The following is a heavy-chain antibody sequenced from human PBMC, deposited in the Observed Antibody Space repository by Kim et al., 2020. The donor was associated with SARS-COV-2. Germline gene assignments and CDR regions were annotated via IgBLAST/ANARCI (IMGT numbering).Heavy chain of an antibody. CDR3: AKGSREYFQH. Sequence: GGSLRLSCAASGFTFSSYGMHWVRQAPGKGLEWVAVISYDGSNKYYADSVKGRFTISRDNSKNTLYLQMNSLRAEDTAVYYCAKGSREYFQHWGQGTLVTVSS. CDR1: GFTFSSYG. D-gene: IGHD3-10*01. J-gene: IGHJ1*01. CDR2: ISYDGSNK. V-gene: IGHV3-30*18.